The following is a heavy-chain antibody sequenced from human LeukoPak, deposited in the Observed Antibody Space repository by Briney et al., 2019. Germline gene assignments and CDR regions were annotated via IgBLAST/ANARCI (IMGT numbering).Heavy chain of an antibody. V-gene: IGHV1-2*02. D-gene: IGHD6-19*01. J-gene: IGHJ4*02. CDR1: GYTFTGSY. CDR2: INPNSGGT. CDR3: ARVEVAVAGMDDY. Sequence: ASVKVSCKASGYTFTGSYIHWVRQPPGQGLEWMGWINPNSGGTNYAQKFQGRVTMTRDTSISTAYMELSSLRSEDTAVYYCARVEVAVAGMDDYWGQGTLVTVSS.